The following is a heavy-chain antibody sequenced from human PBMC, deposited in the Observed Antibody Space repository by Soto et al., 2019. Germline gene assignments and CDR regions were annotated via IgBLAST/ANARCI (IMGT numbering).Heavy chain of an antibody. V-gene: IGHV1-69*06. CDR3: VMCQYRSSRFVFHP. J-gene: IGHJ5*02. CDR1: GGTFSSYA. D-gene: IGHD6-6*01. CDR2: IIPIFGTG. Sequence: QVQLVQSGAEVKKPGSSVKVSCKASGGTFSSYAISWVRQAPGQGLEWMGGIIPIFGTGNYAQKIQRRVTLSRYKFTTTADMREKSLKSEYTAMYYSVMCQYRSSRFVFHPWGQGNLFTVS.